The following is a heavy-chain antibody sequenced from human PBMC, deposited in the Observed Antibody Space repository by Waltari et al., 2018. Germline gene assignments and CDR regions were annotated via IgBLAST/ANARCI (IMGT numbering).Heavy chain of an antibody. CDR3: AKDITVQAEGGLDY. CDR1: GFTFDDYA. V-gene: IGHV3-43D*03. Sequence: EVRLVESGGVVVQPGGSLRLSCAASGFTFDDYAMHLVRQAPGKGLEWVSRISWDGGSTYYADSVKGRFTISRDNSKNSLYLQMNSLRAEDTALYYCAKDITVQAEGGLDYWGQGTLVTVSS. J-gene: IGHJ4*02. CDR2: ISWDGGST. D-gene: IGHD3-16*01.